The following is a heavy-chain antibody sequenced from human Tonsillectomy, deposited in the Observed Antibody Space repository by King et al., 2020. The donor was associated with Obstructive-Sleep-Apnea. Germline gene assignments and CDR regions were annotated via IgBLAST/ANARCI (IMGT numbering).Heavy chain of an antibody. D-gene: IGHD3-22*01. Sequence: QLQESGPGLVKPSETLSLTCTVSGGSISSSSYYWGWIRQPPGKGLEWIGSFYYSGSTYYNPSLKSRVTISVDTSKNPFSLKLSSVTAADTAVYYCARVPSYGSSGSAFDYWGQGTLVTVSS. CDR2: FYYSGST. V-gene: IGHV4-39*07. CDR1: GGSISSSSYY. J-gene: IGHJ4*02. CDR3: ARVPSYGSSGSAFDY.